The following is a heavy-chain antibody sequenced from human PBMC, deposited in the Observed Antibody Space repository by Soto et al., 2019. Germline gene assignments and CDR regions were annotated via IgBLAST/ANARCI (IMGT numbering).Heavy chain of an antibody. CDR3: ARPHMVRRVTDCYYSYMDV. D-gene: IGHD3-10*01. CDR2: SSSNGGST. CDR1: GFIFSSYA. J-gene: IGHJ6*03. Sequence: PGGSLRLSCAASGFIFSSYAMHWVRQAPGKGLEYVSASSSNGGSTYYANSVKGRFTISRDNSKNTLYLQMGSLRAEDMAVYYCARPHMVRRVTDCYYSYMDVWGKGTTVTVSS. V-gene: IGHV3-64*01.